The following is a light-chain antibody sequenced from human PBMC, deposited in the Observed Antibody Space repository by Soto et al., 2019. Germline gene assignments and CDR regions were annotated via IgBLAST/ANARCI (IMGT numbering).Light chain of an antibody. CDR2: EVS. Sequence: QSALTQPPSASGSPGQSVTISCTGTSSDVGGYNYVSWYQQHPGKAPKLMISEVSKRPSGVPDRFSGSESGNTASLTVSGLQAEDEADYYCSSFAGNNNLVFGGGTKVTVL. J-gene: IGLJ2*01. CDR1: SSDVGGYNY. CDR3: SSFAGNNNLV. V-gene: IGLV2-8*01.